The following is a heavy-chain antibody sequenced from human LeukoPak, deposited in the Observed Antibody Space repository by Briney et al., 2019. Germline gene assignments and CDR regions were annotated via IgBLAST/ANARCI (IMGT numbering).Heavy chain of an antibody. Sequence: GGSLRLSCAASGFNVSSNYMSWVRQAPGKGLEWVSVIYSGGSTYYADSVKGRFTISRDNSNNTLYLQMNSLRAEDTAVYYCARSSKWNNEYFQYWGQGTLVTVS. CDR1: GFNVSSNY. CDR2: IYSGGST. V-gene: IGHV3-53*01. J-gene: IGHJ1*01. CDR3: ARSSKWNNEYFQY. D-gene: IGHD1/OR15-1a*01.